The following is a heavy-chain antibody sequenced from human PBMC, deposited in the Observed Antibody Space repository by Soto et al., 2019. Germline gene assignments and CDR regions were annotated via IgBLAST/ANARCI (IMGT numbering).Heavy chain of an antibody. Sequence: EVQLLESGGGLVQPGGSLRLSCAASGFTFSSYAMSWVRQAPGKRLEWVSAISGSGGSTYYADSVQGWFTISRDNSKNTLYLQMNSLRAEDTAVYYCAKDRCTNGVCLFPHYYYYGMDVWGQGTTVTVSS. V-gene: IGHV3-23*01. CDR3: AKDRCTNGVCLFPHYYYYGMDV. D-gene: IGHD2-8*01. CDR1: GFTFSSYA. J-gene: IGHJ6*02. CDR2: ISGSGGST.